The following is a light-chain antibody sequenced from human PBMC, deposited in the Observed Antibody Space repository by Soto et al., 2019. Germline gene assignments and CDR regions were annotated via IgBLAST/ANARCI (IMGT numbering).Light chain of an antibody. CDR2: RAS. J-gene: IGKJ1*01. V-gene: IGKV3-15*01. CDR3: QHYQNLWT. CDR1: QTSYSN. Sequence: IQMTQSPATLSVSPGERATLSCRASQTSYSNVAWYQQRPGQAPRLLIYRASARATGIPARFSGSGSGREFTLTIGSLQSEDSAVYYCQHYQNLWTFGQGTKVDIK.